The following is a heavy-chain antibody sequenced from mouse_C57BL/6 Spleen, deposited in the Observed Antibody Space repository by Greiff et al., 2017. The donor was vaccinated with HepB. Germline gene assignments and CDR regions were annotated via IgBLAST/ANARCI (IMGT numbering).Heavy chain of an antibody. CDR1: GFTFSSYA. CDR2: ISSGGDYI. Sequence: EVKVVESGEGLVKPGGSLKLSCAASGFTFSSYAMSWVRQTPEKRLEWVAYISSGGDYIYYADTVKGRFTISRDNARNTLYLQMSSLKSEDTAMYYCTRDRYSTNRDWYFDVWGTGTTVTVSS. D-gene: IGHD1-1*01. CDR3: TRDRYSTNRDWYFDV. J-gene: IGHJ1*03. V-gene: IGHV5-9-1*02.